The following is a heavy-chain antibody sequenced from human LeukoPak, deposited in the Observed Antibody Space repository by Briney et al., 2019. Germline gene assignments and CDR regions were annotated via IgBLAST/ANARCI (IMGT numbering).Heavy chain of an antibody. CDR3: ARDHLPYYYGSGSYHY. CDR2: INPSGGST. CDR1: GFTFSSYA. J-gene: IGHJ4*02. V-gene: IGHV1-46*01. D-gene: IGHD3-10*01. Sequence: PGRSLRLPCAASGFTFSSYAMHWVRQAPGQGLEWMGIINPSGGSTSYAQKFQGRVTMTRDTSTSTVYMELSSLRSEDTAVYYCARDHLPYYYGSGSYHYWGQGTLVTVSS.